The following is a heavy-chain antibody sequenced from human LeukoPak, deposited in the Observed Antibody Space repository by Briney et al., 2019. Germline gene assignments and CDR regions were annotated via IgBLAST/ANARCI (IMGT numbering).Heavy chain of an antibody. CDR1: GFTFTSSA. CDR2: IVVGSGNT. D-gene: IGHD1-26*01. CDR3: AARYSGSFKILY. J-gene: IGHJ4*02. V-gene: IGHV1-58*01. Sequence: GASVKVSCKASGFTFTSSAVQWVRQARGQRLEWIGWIVVGSGNTNYAQKFQERATITRDMSTSTAYMELSSLRSEDTAVYYCAARYSGSFKILYWGQGTLVTVSS.